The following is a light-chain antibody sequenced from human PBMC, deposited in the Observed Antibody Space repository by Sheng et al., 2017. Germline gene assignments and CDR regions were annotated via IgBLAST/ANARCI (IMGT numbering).Light chain of an antibody. J-gene: IGLJ3*02. Sequence: QSVLTQPPSVSAAPGQKVTISCSGSSSNIGNNYVSWYQQLPGTAPKLLIYDNNNRPSGIPDRFSGSKSGTSATLGITGLQTGDEADYYCATWDSSLSGGVFGGGTKLTVL. CDR3: ATWDSSLSGGV. CDR1: SSNIGNNY. V-gene: IGLV1-51*01. CDR2: DNN.